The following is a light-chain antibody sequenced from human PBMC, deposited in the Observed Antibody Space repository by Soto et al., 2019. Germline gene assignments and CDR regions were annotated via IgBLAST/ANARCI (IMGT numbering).Light chain of an antibody. V-gene: IGKV3-20*01. CDR2: DAS. J-gene: IGKJ1*01. CDR1: QSVGSTY. CDR3: QQYGDSPWT. Sequence: EIVLTQSPGTLSLSPGERATLSCRASQSVGSTYLAWYQQKPGQAPRLLIYDASSRATGIPDRFSGSGSGTDFTLTISRMETEDFAVYYCQQYGDSPWTFGQGTKVDIK.